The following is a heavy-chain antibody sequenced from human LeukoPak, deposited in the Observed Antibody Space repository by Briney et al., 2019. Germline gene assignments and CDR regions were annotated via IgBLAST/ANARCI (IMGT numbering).Heavy chain of an antibody. CDR3: AKDARRSSGWWFFDH. CDR2: ISGGDVTT. D-gene: IGHD6-19*01. Sequence: GGSLRLSCAASGFTFSSYAMSWVRQAPGKGLEWVSGISGGDVTTYYADSVKGRFTISRDNSRNTLYLQMNSLTAEDTAVYYCAKDARRSSGWWFFDHWGQGTLVTVSS. V-gene: IGHV3-23*01. J-gene: IGHJ4*02. CDR1: GFTFSSYA.